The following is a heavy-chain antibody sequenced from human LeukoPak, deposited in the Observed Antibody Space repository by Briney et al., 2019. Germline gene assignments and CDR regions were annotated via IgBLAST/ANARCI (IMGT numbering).Heavy chain of an antibody. J-gene: IGHJ4*02. CDR1: GFTFSSYS. V-gene: IGHV3-23*01. CDR2: ISGSGGST. CDR3: ATYGDYYDSSGYSSFDY. D-gene: IGHD3-22*01. Sequence: GGSLRLSCAASGFTFSSYSMNWVRQAPGKGLEWVSAISGSGGSTYYADSVKGRFTISRDNSKNTLYLQMNSLRAEDTAVYYCATYGDYYDSSGYSSFDYWGQGTLVTVSS.